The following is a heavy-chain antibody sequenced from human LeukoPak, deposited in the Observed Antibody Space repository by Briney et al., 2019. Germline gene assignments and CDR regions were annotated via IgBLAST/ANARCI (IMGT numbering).Heavy chain of an antibody. Sequence: GSLRLSCAASGFTFSSYGMHWVRQAPGKGLEWVAVISYDGSNKYYADSVKGRFTISRDNSKNTLYLQMNSLRAEDTAVYYCAKSAVGDIVVVPAASTFNWFDPWGQGTLVTVSS. CDR1: GFTFSSYG. CDR2: ISYDGSNK. D-gene: IGHD2-2*01. CDR3: AKSAVGDIVVVPAASTFNWFDP. J-gene: IGHJ5*02. V-gene: IGHV3-30*18.